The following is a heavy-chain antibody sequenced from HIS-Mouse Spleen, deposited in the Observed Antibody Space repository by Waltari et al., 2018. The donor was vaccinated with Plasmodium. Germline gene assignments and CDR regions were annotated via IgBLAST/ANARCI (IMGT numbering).Heavy chain of an antibody. J-gene: IGHJ4*02. CDR1: CGSIRSSSSH. D-gene: IGHD1-7*01. Sequence: QLHLQDSGPGLVKPSETLSLTCRVPCGSIRSSSSHSGWLRQPPGKGLEWIGRIYYSGSTYYNPSLKSRVTISVDTSKNQFSLKLSSVTAADTAVYYCARDRITGTSYFDYWGQGTLVTVSS. V-gene: IGHV4-39*07. CDR2: IYYSGST. CDR3: ARDRITGTSYFDY.